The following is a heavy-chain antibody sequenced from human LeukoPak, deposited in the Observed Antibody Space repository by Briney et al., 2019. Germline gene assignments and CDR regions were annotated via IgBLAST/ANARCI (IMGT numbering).Heavy chain of an antibody. J-gene: IGHJ3*02. V-gene: IGHV1-2*02. D-gene: IGHD3-9*01. CDR3: AREGGYDILTGYYHTFDI. CDR2: INPKSGGT. CDR1: GYTFTGYY. Sequence: ASVKVSCKASGYTFTGYYMHWVRQAPGQGLEWMGWINPKSGGTNYAQKFQGRVTMTRDTSISTAYMELRWLRSDDTAFYYCAREGGYDILTGYYHTFDIWGQGTMVTVSS.